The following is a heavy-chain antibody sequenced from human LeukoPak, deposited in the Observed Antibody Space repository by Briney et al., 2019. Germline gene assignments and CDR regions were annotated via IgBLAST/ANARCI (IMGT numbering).Heavy chain of an antibody. J-gene: IGHJ4*02. CDR3: ARPSIVGAHSYYFDY. CDR1: GATFSSYA. D-gene: IGHD1-26*01. V-gene: IGHV1-69*05. CDR2: IIPIFGTA. Sequence: ASVKVSCKASGATFSSYAISWVRQAPGQGLEWMGGIIPIFGTANYAQKFQGRVTITRNTSISTAYMELSSLRSEDTAVYYCARPSIVGAHSYYFDYWGQGTLVTVSS.